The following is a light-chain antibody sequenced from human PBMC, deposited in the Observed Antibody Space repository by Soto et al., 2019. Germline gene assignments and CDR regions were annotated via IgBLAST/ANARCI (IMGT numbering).Light chain of an antibody. V-gene: IGKV3-20*01. CDR1: QSVDRNY. J-gene: IGKJ1*01. CDR3: QHFDSRPRT. Sequence: EIVLTQSPGTLSLSPGESATLSCRASQSVDRNYLAWYQQKPGQAPRLLIYGASSSATAIPPRFGGSGSGTEFVLTISGLETEDFVVYYDQHFDSRPRTFGQGTKVESK. CDR2: GAS.